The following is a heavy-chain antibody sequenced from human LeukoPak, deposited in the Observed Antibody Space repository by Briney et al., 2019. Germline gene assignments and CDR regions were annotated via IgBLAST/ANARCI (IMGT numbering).Heavy chain of an antibody. J-gene: IGHJ4*02. Sequence: ASVKVSCKASGYTFTSYGISWVRQAPGQGLEWMGWISAYNGNTSYAQKLQGRVTMTTDTSTSTAYMELRSLRSDDTAVYYCARALQLWSQPFYWGQGTLVTVSS. CDR3: ARALQLWSQPFY. D-gene: IGHD5-18*01. CDR1: GYTFTSYG. CDR2: ISAYNGNT. V-gene: IGHV1-18*01.